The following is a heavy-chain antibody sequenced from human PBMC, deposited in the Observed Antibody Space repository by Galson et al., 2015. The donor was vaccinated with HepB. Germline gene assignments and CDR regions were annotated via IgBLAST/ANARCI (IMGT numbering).Heavy chain of an antibody. CDR2: MSYDGNNK. CDR1: GFTFSSFP. Sequence: LRLSCAASGFTFSSFPIHWVRQAPGKGLEWVALMSYDGNNKYYADSVKGRFTISRDNSKNTLYLQMNSPRPEDTAVYYCARTGSAMLSPFEFWGQGTLVTVSS. D-gene: IGHD2-2*01. J-gene: IGHJ4*02. V-gene: IGHV3-30*04. CDR3: ARTGSAMLSPFEF.